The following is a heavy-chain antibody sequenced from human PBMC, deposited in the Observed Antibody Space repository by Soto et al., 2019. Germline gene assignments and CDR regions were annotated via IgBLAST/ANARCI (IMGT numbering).Heavy chain of an antibody. V-gene: IGHV4-39*01. J-gene: IGHJ4*02. D-gene: IGHD6-19*01. CDR2: IYYSGST. CDR3: ARRRPYSSGVDY. CDR1: GDSISSSSYY. Sequence: QLQLQESGPGLVTPSETLFLTCTVSGDSISSSSYYWGWIRQPPGKGLEWIGSIYYSGSTYYNSSLKSRVAMDVDTSKNQFSLKLYSVTATDTAVYYCARRRPYSSGVDYWGQGTLVTVSS.